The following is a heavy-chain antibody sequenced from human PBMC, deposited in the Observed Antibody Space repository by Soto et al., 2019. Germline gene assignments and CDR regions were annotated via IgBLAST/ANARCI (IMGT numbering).Heavy chain of an antibody. V-gene: IGHV4-31*03. D-gene: IGHD3-16*01. CDR1: GASISSGGNY. CDR2: IYYSGST. CDR3: ARGKLGGGYDYAFDY. J-gene: IGHJ4*02. Sequence: QVQLQESGPGLVKPSQTLSLTCTVSGASISSGGNYWSWIRQHPGKGLEWIGCIYYSGSTYYNPSLKSRVTISMDTSKNHFSLKLNSVTAADTAVFYCARGKLGGGYDYAFDYWGQGTLVTVSS.